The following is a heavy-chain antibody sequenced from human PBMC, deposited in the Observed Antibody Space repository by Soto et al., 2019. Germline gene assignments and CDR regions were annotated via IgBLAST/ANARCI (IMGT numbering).Heavy chain of an antibody. Sequence: PGESLKISCKGSGYSFTSYWIGWVRQMPGKGLEWMGIIYPGDSDTRYSPSFQGQVTISADKSISTAYLQRSSLKASDTAMYYCARLLQQPEFYYGMDVWGQGTTVTVSS. CDR3: ARLLQQPEFYYGMDV. J-gene: IGHJ6*02. CDR1: GYSFTSYW. D-gene: IGHD6-13*01. CDR2: IYPGDSDT. V-gene: IGHV5-51*01.